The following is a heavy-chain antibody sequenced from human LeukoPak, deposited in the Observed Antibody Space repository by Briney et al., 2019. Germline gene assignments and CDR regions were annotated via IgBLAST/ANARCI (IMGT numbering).Heavy chain of an antibody. V-gene: IGHV1-8*01. D-gene: IGHD3-10*01. J-gene: IGHJ5*02. CDR3: ARGGAGTYYERDGWFDP. Sequence: ASVKVSCKASGYTFNNYDINWVRQATGQGLEWMGWMNPNTGNTGYGERFQGRVTMTRDNSISTAYMELSSLTSEDTAVYYCARGGAGTYYERDGWFDPWGQGTVVTVSS. CDR2: MNPNTGNT. CDR1: GYTFNNYD.